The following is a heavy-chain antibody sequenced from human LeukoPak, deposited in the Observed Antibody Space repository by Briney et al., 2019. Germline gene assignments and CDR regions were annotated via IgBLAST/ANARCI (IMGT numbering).Heavy chain of an antibody. Sequence: GASLQISCKGSGYSFTSYWIGWVRQLPGKGLEWMGIIYPGDSDTRYSPSFQGQVTISADKSISTAYLQWSSLKASDTAMHYCTRLGQWELHQGDYWGQGTLVTVSS. CDR3: TRLGQWELHQGDY. V-gene: IGHV5-51*01. D-gene: IGHD1-26*01. J-gene: IGHJ4*02. CDR2: IYPGDSDT. CDR1: GYSFTSYW.